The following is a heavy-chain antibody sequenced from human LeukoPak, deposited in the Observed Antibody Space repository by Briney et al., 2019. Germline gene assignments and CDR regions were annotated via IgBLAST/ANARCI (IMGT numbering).Heavy chain of an antibody. CDR1: GGSISSNNYY. Sequence: SETLSLTCTVSGGSISSNNYYWAWIRQPPGTGLEWIANIYYTGSTYYNPSLKNRVTISVDTSKNQFSLKVMSLTAADTAVYYCASLKVPGHFDYWGQGTLVTLSS. V-gene: IGHV4-39*01. CDR2: IYYTGST. CDR3: ASLKVPGHFDY. D-gene: IGHD2/OR15-2a*01. J-gene: IGHJ4*02.